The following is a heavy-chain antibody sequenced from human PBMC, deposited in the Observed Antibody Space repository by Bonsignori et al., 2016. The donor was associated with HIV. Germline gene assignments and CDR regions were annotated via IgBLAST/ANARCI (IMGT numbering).Heavy chain of an antibody. D-gene: IGHD2-2*01. CDR3: AREVMGKGTSCPDY. CDR1: GFTFSSYW. J-gene: IGHJ4*02. V-gene: IGHV3-7*01. CDR2: IKQDGSEK. Sequence: GGSLRLSCAASGFTFSSYWMSWVRQAPGKGLEWVANIKQDGSEKYYVDSVKGRFTISRDNAKNSLYLQMNSLRAEDTAVYYCAREVMGKGTSCPDYWGQGTLVTVSS.